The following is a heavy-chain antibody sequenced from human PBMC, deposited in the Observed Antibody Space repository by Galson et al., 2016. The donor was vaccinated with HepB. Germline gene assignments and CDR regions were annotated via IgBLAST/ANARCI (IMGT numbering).Heavy chain of an antibody. CDR2: IKQDGSEK. Sequence: SLRLSCAASGSTFSSFWMSWVRQAPGKGLEWVANIKQDGSEKYYVDSVKGRFTISRDNSKKSLYLQMNSLRAEDTAVYYCARANYFDSDRIFDYGMGVWGQGTTVTVSS. J-gene: IGHJ6*02. V-gene: IGHV3-7*04. CDR3: ARANYFDSDRIFDYGMGV. CDR1: GSTFSSFW. D-gene: IGHD3-22*01.